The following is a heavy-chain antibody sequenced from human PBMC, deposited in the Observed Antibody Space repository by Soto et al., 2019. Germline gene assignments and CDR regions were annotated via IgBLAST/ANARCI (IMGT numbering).Heavy chain of an antibody. V-gene: IGHV5-10-1*01. CDR2: IDPSDSYT. J-gene: IGHJ6*02. Sequence: GESLKISCKGSGYSFTSYWISWVRQMPGKGLEWMGRIDPSDSYTNYSPSFQGHVTISADKSINTAYLQWSSLKASDTAMYYCARLDYYDSSGYYGSPYYYGMDVWGQGTTVTVSS. CDR3: ARLDYYDSSGYYGSPYYYGMDV. CDR1: GYSFTSYW. D-gene: IGHD3-22*01.